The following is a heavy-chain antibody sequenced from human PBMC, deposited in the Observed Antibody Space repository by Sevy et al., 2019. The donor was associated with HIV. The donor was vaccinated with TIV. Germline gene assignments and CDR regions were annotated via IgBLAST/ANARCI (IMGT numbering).Heavy chain of an antibody. Sequence: SETLSLTCAVYGGSFSGYYWSWIRQPPGKGLEWIGEINHSGSTNYNPTLKSRVTISVDTSKNQCYLKLSSVTAADTAVYYCARRSPNYYGSGSPRGFDYWGQGTLVTVSS. V-gene: IGHV4-34*01. D-gene: IGHD3-10*01. CDR1: GGSFSGYY. CDR3: ARRSPNYYGSGSPRGFDY. CDR2: INHSGST. J-gene: IGHJ4*02.